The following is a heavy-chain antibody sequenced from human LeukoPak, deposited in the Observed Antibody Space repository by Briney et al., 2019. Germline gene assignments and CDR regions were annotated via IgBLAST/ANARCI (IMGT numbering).Heavy chain of an antibody. Sequence: PGGSPRLSCAASGFSFPSYAMSWVRQAPGKGLEWVAVISHDGSNKYYADSVKGRFTISRDNSKNTLYLQMNSLRAEDTAVYYCAKDFLRGTSNWFDPWGQGTLVTVSS. J-gene: IGHJ5*02. D-gene: IGHD1-14*01. CDR3: AKDFLRGTSNWFDP. CDR2: ISHDGSNK. CDR1: GFSFPSYA. V-gene: IGHV3-30*18.